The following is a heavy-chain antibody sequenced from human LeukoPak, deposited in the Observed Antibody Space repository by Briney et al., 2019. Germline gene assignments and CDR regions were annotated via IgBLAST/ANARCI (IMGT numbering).Heavy chain of an antibody. J-gene: IGHJ4*02. V-gene: IGHV4-39*07. CDR3: ARKQTGTMYDV. Sequence: PSETLSLTCIVPGGSISSSSYYWALIRQSPGKGLEWIGTFSSGGSAYSNPSLTSRVSISKDTSDNQFSLRLYSVTAADTAVYYCARKQTGTMYDVWGQGTQVTVSS. D-gene: IGHD1-7*01. CDR1: GGSISSSSYY. CDR2: FSSGGSA.